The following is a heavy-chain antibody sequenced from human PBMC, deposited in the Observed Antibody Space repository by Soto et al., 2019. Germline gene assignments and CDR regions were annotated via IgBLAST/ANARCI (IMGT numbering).Heavy chain of an antibody. CDR1: GYTFTGYY. Sequence: ASVKVSCKASGYTFTGYYMHWVRQAPGQGLEWMGIINPSGGSTSYAQKFQGRVTMTRDTSTSTVHMELSSLRSEDTAVYYCAIKGGYCSGGSCYYFDYWGQGTLVTVSS. V-gene: IGHV1-46*01. J-gene: IGHJ4*02. CDR3: AIKGGYCSGGSCYYFDY. D-gene: IGHD2-15*01. CDR2: INPSGGST.